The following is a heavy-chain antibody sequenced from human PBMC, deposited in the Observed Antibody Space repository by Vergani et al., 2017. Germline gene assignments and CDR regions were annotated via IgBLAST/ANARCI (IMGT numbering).Heavy chain of an antibody. D-gene: IGHD3-22*01. V-gene: IGHV4-38-2*01. CDR3: ARHGRYYDSSGSPYWFDP. CDR1: GYSISSGYY. Sequence: QVQLQESGPGLVKPSETLSLTCAVSGYSISSGYYWGWIRQPPGKGLEWIGSMYHSGSTYYNPSLKGRVTISVDTSKNQFSLKLSSVTAADTAVYYCARHGRYYDSSGSPYWFDPWGQGTLVTVSS. CDR2: MYHSGST. J-gene: IGHJ5*02.